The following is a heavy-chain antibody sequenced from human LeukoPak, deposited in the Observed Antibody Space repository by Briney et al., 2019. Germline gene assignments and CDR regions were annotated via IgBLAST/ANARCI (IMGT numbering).Heavy chain of an antibody. V-gene: IGHV4-59*11. D-gene: IGHD5-12*01. CDR2: IDHSGST. J-gene: IGHJ4*02. Sequence: SETLSLTCTVSGGSITSHYWSWIRQPPGKGLECFGYIDHSGSTNYNPSLTSRVTISVDTSKNQFSLKLTYVTAADTAVYYCARDPSGYDYYFDYWGQGSLVTVSS. CDR3: ARDPSGYDYYFDY. CDR1: GGSITSHY.